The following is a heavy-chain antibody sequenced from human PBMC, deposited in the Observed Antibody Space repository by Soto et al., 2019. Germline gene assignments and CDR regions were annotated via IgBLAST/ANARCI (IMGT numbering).Heavy chain of an antibody. CDR2: MNPNSGNT. Sequence: QVQLVQSGAEVKKPGASVKVSCKASGYTFTSYDINWVRQATGQGLAWMGWMNPNSGNTGYAQKIQGRVTMTMNNSISSAYMELSSLRSEDTAVYYCAREKTASGMDVWGQGNTVTVSS. V-gene: IGHV1-8*01. J-gene: IGHJ6*02. CDR3: AREKTASGMDV. CDR1: GYTFTSYD.